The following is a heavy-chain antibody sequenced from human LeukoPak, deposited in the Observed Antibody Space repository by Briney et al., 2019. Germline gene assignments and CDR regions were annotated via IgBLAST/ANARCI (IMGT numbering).Heavy chain of an antibody. J-gene: IGHJ4*02. Sequence: GGSLRLSCEVSGLTFSDYWMGWVLQAPGKGLEWVANINPAGSDTYYVDSVKGRFTISRDNAKKSTFLQMNSLRAEDTAVYYCASAAARRVTDFDYWGQGTLVTVSS. CDR2: INPAGSDT. V-gene: IGHV3-7*03. D-gene: IGHD6-6*01. CDR1: GLTFSDYW. CDR3: ASAAARRVTDFDY.